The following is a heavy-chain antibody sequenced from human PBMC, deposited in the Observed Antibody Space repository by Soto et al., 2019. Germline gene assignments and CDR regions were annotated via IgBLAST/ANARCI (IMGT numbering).Heavy chain of an antibody. CDR1: GFTFSSYA. CDR2: ISGSGGST. J-gene: IGHJ3*02. D-gene: IGHD3-22*01. Sequence: PGGSLRLSCAASGFTFSSYAMSWVRQAPGKGLEWVSAISGSGGSTYYADSVKGRFTISRDNSKNTLYLQMNSLRAEDTAVYYCAKKFPDSIVVVNDAFDIWGQGTMVTVSS. V-gene: IGHV3-23*01. CDR3: AKKFPDSIVVVNDAFDI.